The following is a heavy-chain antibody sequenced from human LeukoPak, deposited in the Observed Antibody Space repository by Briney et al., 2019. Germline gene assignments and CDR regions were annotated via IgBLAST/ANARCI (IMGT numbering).Heavy chain of an antibody. CDR2: IKQDGSEK. Sequence: GGSLRLSWAASGFIFNNYWMSWVRQAPGKGLEWVANIKQDGSEKYYVDSVKGRFTISRDNAKNSLYLQMNSLRAEDTAVYYCARAHRSRAFDYWGQGTLVTVSS. CDR1: GFIFNNYW. D-gene: IGHD1-14*01. CDR3: ARAHRSRAFDY. V-gene: IGHV3-7*01. J-gene: IGHJ4*02.